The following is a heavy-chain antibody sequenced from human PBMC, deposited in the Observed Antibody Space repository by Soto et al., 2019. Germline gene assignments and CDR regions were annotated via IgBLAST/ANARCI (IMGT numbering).Heavy chain of an antibody. CDR3: ARHNTVRGVIVYYFDY. CDR2: IYYSGST. J-gene: IGHJ4*02. V-gene: IGHV4-39*01. Sequence: QLQLQESGPGLVKPSETLSLTCTVSGGSISSSSYYWGWIRQPPGKGLEWIGSIYYSGSTYYNPSLKSRVTISVDTSTNQFSLKLSSVTAADTAVYYCARHNTVRGVIVYYFDYWGQGTLVTVSS. CDR1: GGSISSSSYY. D-gene: IGHD3-16*02.